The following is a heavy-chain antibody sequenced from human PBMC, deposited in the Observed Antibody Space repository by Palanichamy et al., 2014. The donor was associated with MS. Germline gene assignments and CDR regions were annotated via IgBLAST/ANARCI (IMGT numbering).Heavy chain of an antibody. CDR1: GGSISSGDYY. J-gene: IGHJ4*02. D-gene: IGHD3-22*01. V-gene: IGHV4-30-4*08. CDR2: IYYSGST. Sequence: VQLQESGPGLVKPSQTLSLTCTVSGGSISSGDYYWSWIRQPPGKGLEWIGYIYYSGSTYYNPSLKSRVTISVDTSKNQFSLKLSSVTAADTAVYYCARDPRRYDSSGYSTFTFDYWGQGTLVTVSS. CDR3: ARDPRRYDSSGYSTFTFDY.